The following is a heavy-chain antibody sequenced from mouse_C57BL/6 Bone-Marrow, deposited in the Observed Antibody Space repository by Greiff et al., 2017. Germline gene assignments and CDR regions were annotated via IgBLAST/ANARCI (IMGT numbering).Heavy chain of an antibody. V-gene: IGHV1-15*01. Sequence: QVKLLQSGADLVRPGASLTLSCKASGYTFTDYEMYWVQQTPVHGLEWIGAIDPETGGTAYKQKVKGKVILTKDKSSSTAYMELRSLTSEDSAVYYCTSFRLPYFGCWGKGTTLTVAS. D-gene: IGHD1-2*01. J-gene: IGHJ2*01. CDR2: IDPETGGT. CDR3: TSFRLPYFGC. CDR1: GYTFTDYE.